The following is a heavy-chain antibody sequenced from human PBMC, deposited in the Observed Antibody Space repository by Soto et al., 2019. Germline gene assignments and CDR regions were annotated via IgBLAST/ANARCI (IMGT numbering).Heavy chain of an antibody. J-gene: IGHJ4*02. Sequence: GGSLRLSCAASGFTFSSYSMNWVRQAPGKGLEWVSSISSSSSYIYYADSVKGRFTISRDNAKNSLYLQMNSLRAEDTAVYYCAKPPEDSSSWPLDYWGQGTLVTVSS. D-gene: IGHD6-13*01. CDR3: AKPPEDSSSWPLDY. V-gene: IGHV3-21*01. CDR2: ISSSSSYI. CDR1: GFTFSSYS.